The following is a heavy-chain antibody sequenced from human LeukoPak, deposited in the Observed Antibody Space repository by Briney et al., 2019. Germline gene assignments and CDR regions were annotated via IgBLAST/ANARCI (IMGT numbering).Heavy chain of an antibody. CDR1: GYTFTDYY. V-gene: IGHV1-2*06. D-gene: IGHD3-22*01. CDR2: INPNSGGT. CDR3: ARVYYDSSGYYFVDFDY. Sequence: ASVKVSCKASGYTFTDYYIHWVRQAPGQGLEWMGLINPNSGGTNYAQKFQGRVTMTRDTSISTAYMELSSLRSDDTAVYYCARVYYDSSGYYFVDFDYWGQGTLVTVS. J-gene: IGHJ4*02.